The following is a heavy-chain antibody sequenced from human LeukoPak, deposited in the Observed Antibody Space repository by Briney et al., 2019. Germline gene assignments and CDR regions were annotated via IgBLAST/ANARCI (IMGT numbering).Heavy chain of an antibody. Sequence: SETLSLTCTVSGGSISSSSYYWGWIRQPPGRGLEWIGNIYYSGSTYYNPSLRSRVTMSVDTSKNQFSLKLSSVTAADTAVYYCARGYCVSTTCSSGVNWFDTWGQGTLVTVSS. D-gene: IGHD2-2*01. CDR3: ARGYCVSTTCSSGVNWFDT. CDR1: GGSISSSSYY. V-gene: IGHV4-39*01. J-gene: IGHJ5*02. CDR2: IYYSGST.